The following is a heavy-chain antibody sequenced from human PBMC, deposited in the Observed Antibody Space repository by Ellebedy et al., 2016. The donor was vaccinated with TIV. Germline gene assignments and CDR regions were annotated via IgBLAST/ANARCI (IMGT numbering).Heavy chain of an antibody. Sequence: GGSLRLXXEASGFTFRTYGMHWVRQAPGKGLEWVAVIWYDGSNKKYADSVKGRFTISRDNSNNTLYLQMNSLRVEDTAVYYCVRDTYNFDSSGYYFDYWGQGTLVTVSS. CDR2: IWYDGSNK. D-gene: IGHD3-22*01. J-gene: IGHJ4*02. V-gene: IGHV3-33*01. CDR1: GFTFRTYG. CDR3: VRDTYNFDSSGYYFDY.